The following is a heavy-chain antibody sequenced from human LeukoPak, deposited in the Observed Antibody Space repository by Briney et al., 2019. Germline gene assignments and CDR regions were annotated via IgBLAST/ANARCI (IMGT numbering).Heavy chain of an antibody. V-gene: IGHV1-18*01. CDR1: GYTFTSYG. J-gene: IGHJ3*02. Sequence: ASVKVSCKASGYTFTSYGISWVRQAPGQGLEWMGWISAYNGNTNYAQKLQGRVTITADESTSTAYMELSSLRSEDTAVYYCAEGIAALTDAFDIWGQGTMVTVSS. D-gene: IGHD6-6*01. CDR2: ISAYNGNT. CDR3: AEGIAALTDAFDI.